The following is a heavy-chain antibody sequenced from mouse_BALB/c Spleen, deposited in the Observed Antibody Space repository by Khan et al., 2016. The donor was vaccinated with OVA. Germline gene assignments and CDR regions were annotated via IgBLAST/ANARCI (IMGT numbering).Heavy chain of an antibody. D-gene: IGHD4-1*01. J-gene: IGHJ3*01. CDR1: GFTFSSYS. Sequence: EVELVESGGDLVKPGGSLKLSCAASGFTFSSYSMSWVRQTPDKRLEWVATISSGGDYTYYPDSVKGRFTISRDNAKNTLYLQMSSLKSKDTAMYYCASHLTGSFAYWGQGTLVTVPA. CDR2: ISSGGDYT. V-gene: IGHV5-6*01. CDR3: ASHLTGSFAY.